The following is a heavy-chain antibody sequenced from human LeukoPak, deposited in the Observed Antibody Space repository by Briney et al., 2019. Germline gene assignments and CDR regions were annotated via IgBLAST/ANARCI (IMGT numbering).Heavy chain of an antibody. CDR3: ASPTYYYDSSGRENWYFDL. D-gene: IGHD3-22*01. J-gene: IGHJ2*01. CDR2: IYYSRST. V-gene: IGHV4-59*01. CDR1: GGSISSYY. Sequence: PSETLSLTCTVSGGSISSYYWSWIRQPPGKGLEWIGYIYYSRSTNYNPSLKSRVTISVDTSKNQFSLKLSSVTAADTAVYYCASPTYYYDSSGRENWYFDLWGRGTLVTVSS.